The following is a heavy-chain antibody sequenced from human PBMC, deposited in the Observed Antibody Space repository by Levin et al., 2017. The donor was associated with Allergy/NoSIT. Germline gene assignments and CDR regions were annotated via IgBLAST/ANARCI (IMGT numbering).Heavy chain of an antibody. V-gene: IGHV1-69*13. CDR3: ASLADYGDPRSAFDI. CDR2: IIPIFGTA. Sequence: SVKVSCKASGGTFSSYAISWVRQAPGQGLEWMGGIIPIFGTANYAQKFQGRVTITADESTSTAYMELSSLRSEDTAVYYCASLADYGDPRSAFDIWGQGTMVTVSS. D-gene: IGHD4-17*01. J-gene: IGHJ3*02. CDR1: GGTFSSYA.